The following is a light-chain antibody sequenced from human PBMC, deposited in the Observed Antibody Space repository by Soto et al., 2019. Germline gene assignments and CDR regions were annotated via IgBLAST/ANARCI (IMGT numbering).Light chain of an antibody. V-gene: IGLV2-14*01. CDR1: SSDVGGYNY. CDR2: DVS. Sequence: QPVLTKPASVTGSPGQSITITCTGTSSDVGGYNYVSWYQQHPGKAPKLMIYDVSNRPSGVSNRFSGSKSGNTASLTISGLRAEDEADYYCSSYTRSSPPWVFGTGTEVTVL. J-gene: IGLJ1*01. CDR3: SSYTRSSPPWV.